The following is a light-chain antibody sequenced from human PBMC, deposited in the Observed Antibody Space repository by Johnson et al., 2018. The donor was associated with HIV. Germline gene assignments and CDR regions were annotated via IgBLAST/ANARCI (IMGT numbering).Light chain of an antibody. CDR2: DNN. CDR3: GTWDSSLGP. CDR1: SSNIGNNY. J-gene: IGLJ1*01. Sequence: QSVLTQPPSVSAAPGQKVTISCSGSSSNIGNNYVSWYQQLPGTAPKLLIYDNNKRPSGIPDRFSGSKSCTSATLGITGLQTGDEADYYCGTWDSSLGPFGTGAKVTVL. V-gene: IGLV1-51*01.